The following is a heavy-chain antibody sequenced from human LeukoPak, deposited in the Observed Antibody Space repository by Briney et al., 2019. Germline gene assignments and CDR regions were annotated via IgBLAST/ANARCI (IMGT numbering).Heavy chain of an antibody. CDR2: ISYSGST. J-gene: IGHJ4*02. CDR3: ARDRGDGFGELFFDC. V-gene: IGHV4-30-4*01. Sequence: SQTLSLTCTVSGGSITSGDYYWSWIRQPPGKGLEWIGYISYSGSTFYNPSLKSRVTISVDTSKNQFSLKLSSVTAADTAVYYCARDRGDGFGELFFDCWGQGTLVTVSS. CDR1: GGSITSGDYY. D-gene: IGHD3-10*01.